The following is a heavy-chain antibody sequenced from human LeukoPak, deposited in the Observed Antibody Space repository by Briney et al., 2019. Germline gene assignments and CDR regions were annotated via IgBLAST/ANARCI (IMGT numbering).Heavy chain of an antibody. J-gene: IGHJ6*02. V-gene: IGHV4-59*01. CDR2: FYYIWST. CDR1: GCSLRRYY. CDR3: ARVLGYCSSTSCLYYYYGMDV. D-gene: IGHD2-2*01. Sequence: PSETLSLTFPVSGCSLRRYYWSWIRQPPGKGLEWIGYFYYIWSTNYNPSLKSRVTMSVDTSKNQFSLKLSSVTAADTAVYYCARVLGYCSSTSCLYYYYGMDVWGQGTTVTVSS.